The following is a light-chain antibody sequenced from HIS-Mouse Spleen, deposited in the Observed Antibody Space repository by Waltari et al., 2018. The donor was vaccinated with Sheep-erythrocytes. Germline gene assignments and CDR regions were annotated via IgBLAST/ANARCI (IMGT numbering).Light chain of an antibody. Sequence: SYVLTQPPSVSVAPGKTARITCGGNNIGSKSVHWYQQKPGQAPVLVVYDDRDRPSAIPERFSGSNSGNTATLTISRVEAGDEADYYCQVWDSSSDHVVFGGGTKLTVL. CDR3: QVWDSSSDHVV. V-gene: IGLV3-21*03. J-gene: IGLJ2*01. CDR1: NIGSKS. CDR2: DDR.